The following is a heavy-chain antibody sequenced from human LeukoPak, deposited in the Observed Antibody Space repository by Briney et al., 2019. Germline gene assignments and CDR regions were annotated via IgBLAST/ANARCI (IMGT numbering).Heavy chain of an antibody. J-gene: IGHJ4*02. Sequence: PSETLSLTCAVYGESLNSYYWSWIRQPPGKGLEWIGEIYESGSPEYHPSLKSRVTISMVPSKQQFSLSLTSVTAADTAVYYCARGAWATRLGSWGLGTPVIVSS. CDR2: IYESGSP. D-gene: IGHD2-15*01. CDR3: ARGAWATRLGS. V-gene: IGHV4-34*01. CDR1: GESLNSYY.